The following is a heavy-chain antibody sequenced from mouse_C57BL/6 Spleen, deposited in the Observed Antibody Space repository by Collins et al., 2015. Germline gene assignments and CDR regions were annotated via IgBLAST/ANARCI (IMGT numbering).Heavy chain of an antibody. CDR2: INTYSGVP. Sequence: QIQLVQSGPELKKPGETVKISCKASGYTFTTYGMSWVKQAPGKGLKWMGWINTYSGVPTYADDFKGRFAFSLETSASTAYLQINNLKNEDTATYFCARGVVEGGYWGQGTTLTVSS. J-gene: IGHJ2*01. CDR3: ARGVVEGGY. V-gene: IGHV9-3*01. D-gene: IGHD1-1*01. CDR1: GYTFTTYG.